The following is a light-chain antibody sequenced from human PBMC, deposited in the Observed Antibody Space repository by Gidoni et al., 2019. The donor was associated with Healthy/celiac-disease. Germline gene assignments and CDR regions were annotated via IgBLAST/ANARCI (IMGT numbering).Light chain of an antibody. V-gene: IGLV2-14*01. CDR1: SSDVGGYNY. J-gene: IGLJ1*01. CDR3: SSYTSSSIPGV. Sequence: QSALTQPASVSGSPVQSITISCTGTSSDVGGYNYVSWYQQHPGKAPKLMIYEVSNRPSGVSNRFSGSKSGNTASLTISGLQAEDEADYYCSSYTSSSIPGVFGTGTKVTVL. CDR2: EVS.